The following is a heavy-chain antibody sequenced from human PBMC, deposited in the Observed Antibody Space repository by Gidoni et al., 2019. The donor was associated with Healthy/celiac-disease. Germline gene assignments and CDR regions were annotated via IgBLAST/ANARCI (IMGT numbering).Heavy chain of an antibody. D-gene: IGHD5-18*01. Sequence: QLQLQESGPGLVKPSETLSLTCTVSGCSISSSSYYWGWIRQPPGKGLEWIGSIYYSGSTYYNPSLKSRVTISVDTSKNQFSLKLSSVTAADTAVYYCAARIQLWEFDYWGQGTLVTVSS. CDR3: AARIQLWEFDY. V-gene: IGHV4-39*01. J-gene: IGHJ4*02. CDR2: IYYSGST. CDR1: GCSISSSSYY.